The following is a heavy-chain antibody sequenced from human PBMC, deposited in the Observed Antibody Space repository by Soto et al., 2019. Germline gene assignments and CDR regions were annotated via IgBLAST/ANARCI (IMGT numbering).Heavy chain of an antibody. CDR3: ARGSLWFGAHSGRAA. D-gene: IGHD3-10*01. CDR1: GYTFSSYD. J-gene: IGHJ6*02. Sequence: QVQLVQSGAEVKKPVASVKVSCKAPGYTFSSYDLNWVRQATGQGLEWMGWMNPNNGNTGYAQKFQGRVTMPRNTSISTAYMELSSLRFEDTAVYYCARGSLWFGAHSGRAAWGHGTTVTVSS. CDR2: MNPNNGNT. V-gene: IGHV1-8*01.